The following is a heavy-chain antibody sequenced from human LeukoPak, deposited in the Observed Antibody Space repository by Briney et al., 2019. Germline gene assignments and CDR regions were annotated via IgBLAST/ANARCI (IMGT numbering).Heavy chain of an antibody. Sequence: PGESLKIFCKGSGYSFTNYWIGWVRQMPGKGLEWMGIIYPGDSDTRYSPSFQGQVTISADKSINTAYLQWSSLKASDTAMYYCARYRKLIASGLASYYFDYWGQGTLVTVSS. CDR3: ARYRKLIASGLASYYFDY. CDR2: IYPGDSDT. V-gene: IGHV5-51*01. D-gene: IGHD1-26*01. J-gene: IGHJ4*02. CDR1: GYSFTNYW.